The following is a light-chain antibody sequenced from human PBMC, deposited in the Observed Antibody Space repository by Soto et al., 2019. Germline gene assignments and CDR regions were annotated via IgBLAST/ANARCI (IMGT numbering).Light chain of an antibody. Sequence: QAALTQPAAASVSPGQSVTISCTGTSSDVGAYNYVSWYQQLPGKAPKLIIYEVSKRPSGVPDRFSGSNSGNTASLTVSGLQAEDEADYYCTSYAGTSSSFYVYAPGLQVTLL. CDR3: TSYAGTSSSFYV. V-gene: IGLV2-8*01. CDR2: EVS. J-gene: IGLJ1*01. CDR1: SSDVGAYNY.